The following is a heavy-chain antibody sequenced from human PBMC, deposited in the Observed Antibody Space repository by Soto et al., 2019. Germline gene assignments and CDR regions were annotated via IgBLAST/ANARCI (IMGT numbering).Heavy chain of an antibody. J-gene: IGHJ4*02. CDR3: ARERAIAATGIFYY. D-gene: IGHD6-13*01. Sequence: QVRLVESGGGVVQPGGSLRLSCAASGFTFSNFAMHWVRQAPGKGLEWVAVTSYDGNNKDYADSVKGRFTISRDNSKNTLFLQVNSLGPEDTAVYYCARERAIAATGIFYYWGQGTLVTVSS. V-gene: IGHV3-30-3*01. CDR2: TSYDGNNK. CDR1: GFTFSNFA.